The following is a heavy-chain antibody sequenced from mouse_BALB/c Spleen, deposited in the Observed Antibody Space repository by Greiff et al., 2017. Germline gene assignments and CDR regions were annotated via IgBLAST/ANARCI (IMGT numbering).Heavy chain of an antibody. Sequence: EVKLMESGGGLVKPGGSLKLSCAASGFTFSDYYMYWVRQTPEKRLEWVATISDGGSYTYYPDSVKGRFTISRDNAKNNLYLQMSSLKSEDTAMYYCARDGMITTAYWGQGTLVTVSA. J-gene: IGHJ3*01. D-gene: IGHD2-4*01. CDR2: ISDGGSYT. CDR3: ARDGMITTAY. CDR1: GFTFSDYY. V-gene: IGHV5-4*02.